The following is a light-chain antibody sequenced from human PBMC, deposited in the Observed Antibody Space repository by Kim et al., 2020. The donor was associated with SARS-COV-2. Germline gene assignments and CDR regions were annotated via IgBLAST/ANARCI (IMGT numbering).Light chain of an antibody. J-gene: IGLJ1*01. V-gene: IGLV6-57*04. Sequence: NFMLTQPHFVSESPGKTVTISCTRSSGSIASNYVQWYQQRPGSAPTTVIYEDNQRPSGVPDRFSGSIDSSSNSASLTISGLKTEDEADYYCQSYDSSNYVFGTGTKATVL. CDR2: EDN. CDR3: QSYDSSNYV. CDR1: SGSIASNY.